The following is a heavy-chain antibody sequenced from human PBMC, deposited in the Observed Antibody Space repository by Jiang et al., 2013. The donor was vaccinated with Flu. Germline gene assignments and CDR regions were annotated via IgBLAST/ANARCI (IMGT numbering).Heavy chain of an antibody. CDR3: ARDASTGYPPFDY. V-gene: IGHV1-18*01. J-gene: IGHJ4*02. CDR2: ISTYNDNT. CDR1: GYTFTRYG. Sequence: SGAEVKKPGASVRVSCKASGYTFTRYGISWVRQAPGQGLEWMGWISTYNDNTNYAQKLQGRVTMTTDTSTSTAYMELRSLRSDDTAVYYCARDASTGYPPFDYWGQGTLVTVSS. D-gene: IGHD3-22*01.